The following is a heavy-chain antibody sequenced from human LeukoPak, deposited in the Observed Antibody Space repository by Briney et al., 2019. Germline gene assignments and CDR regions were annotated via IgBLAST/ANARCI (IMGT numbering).Heavy chain of an antibody. CDR3: ARGRVIINWFDP. CDR2: IFPGDSDT. CDR1: GYRFTTYW. D-gene: IGHD3-3*01. J-gene: IGHJ5*02. Sequence: GESLKISCKASGYRFTTYWIGWVRQMPGKGLEWMGIIFPGDSDTIYSPSFQGQVTISADKSISTAYLQWSSLKASDTAMYYCARGRVIINWFDPWGQGTLVTVSS. V-gene: IGHV5-51*01.